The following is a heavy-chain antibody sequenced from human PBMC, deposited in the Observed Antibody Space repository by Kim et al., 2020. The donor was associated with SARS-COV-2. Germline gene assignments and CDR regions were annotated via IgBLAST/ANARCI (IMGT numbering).Heavy chain of an antibody. J-gene: IGHJ4*02. CDR3: AKARGVSGSSWTPLGD. V-gene: IGHV3-9*01. CDR2: ISWNSGSI. Sequence: GGSLRLSCAASGFTFDDYAMHWVRQAPGKGLEWVSGISWNSGSIGYADSVKGRFTISRDNAKNSLYLQMNSLRAEDTALYYCAKARGVSGSSWTPLGDWGQGTLVTVSS. D-gene: IGHD6-13*01. CDR1: GFTFDDYA.